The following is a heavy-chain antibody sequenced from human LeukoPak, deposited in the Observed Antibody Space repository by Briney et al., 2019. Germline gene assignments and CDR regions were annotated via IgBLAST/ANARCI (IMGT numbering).Heavy chain of an antibody. CDR3: AKDRNSSGWYFPPD. CDR1: GFTFSSYA. CDR2: ISGSGGST. D-gene: IGHD6-19*01. J-gene: IGHJ4*02. Sequence: GGSLRLSCAASGFTFSSYAMNWVRQAPGKGLEWVSAISGSGGSTYYADSVKGRFTISRDNSKNTLFVQMNSLRAEDTAVYYCAKDRNSSGWYFPPDWGQGTLVTVSS. V-gene: IGHV3-23*01.